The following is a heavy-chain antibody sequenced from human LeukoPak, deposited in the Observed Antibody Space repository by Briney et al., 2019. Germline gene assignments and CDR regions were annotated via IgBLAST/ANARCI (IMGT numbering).Heavy chain of an antibody. CDR3: ATDRFGSSTSWEDY. CDR2: FDPENGET. D-gene: IGHD2-2*01. Sequence: ASVKVSCKISGSTLTKLAMHWVRQAPGKGLEWMGGFDPENGETVYAQKFQGRVTMTEDTSTDTAYVELSGLRSEDTAVYYCATDRFGSSTSWEDYWGQGTLVTVSS. V-gene: IGHV1-24*01. CDR1: GSTLTKLA. J-gene: IGHJ4*02.